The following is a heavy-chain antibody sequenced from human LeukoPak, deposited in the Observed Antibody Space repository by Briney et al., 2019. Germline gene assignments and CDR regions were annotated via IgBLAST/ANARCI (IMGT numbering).Heavy chain of an antibody. Sequence: GGSLRLSCAVSGFTFSNYWMHWVRQAQGKGLVWVSRISTDGKTTNYADSVKGRFTIFRDNAKNTLFLQMNSLRAEDTALYYCARDTGHTGSRDGFDVWGQGTMVTVSS. CDR3: ARDTGHTGSRDGFDV. V-gene: IGHV3-74*01. D-gene: IGHD1-26*01. J-gene: IGHJ3*01. CDR1: GFTFSNYW. CDR2: ISTDGKTT.